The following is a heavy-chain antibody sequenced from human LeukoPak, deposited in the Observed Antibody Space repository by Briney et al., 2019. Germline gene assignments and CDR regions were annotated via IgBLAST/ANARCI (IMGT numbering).Heavy chain of an antibody. D-gene: IGHD2-15*01. CDR3: ARDSSYCGGGSCYPYFDF. Sequence: GGSLRLSCAASGFTFDDYGLSWVRQAPGKGLEWVSGIYWNGGNTGYADSVKGRFTISRDNAKKSVYLQMNSLRAEDTALYYCARDSSYCGGGSCYPYFDFWGQGILVTVSS. CDR1: GFTFDDYG. J-gene: IGHJ4*02. V-gene: IGHV3-20*04. CDR2: IYWNGGNT.